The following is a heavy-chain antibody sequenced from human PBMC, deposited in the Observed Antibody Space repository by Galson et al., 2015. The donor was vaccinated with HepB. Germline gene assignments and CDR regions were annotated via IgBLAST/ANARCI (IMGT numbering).Heavy chain of an antibody. CDR1: GGSISNSNYY. Sequence: SETLSLTCTVSGGSISNSNYYWGWIRQPPGKGLEWIGTIYFSGTTYYNPSLGSRVTISVDTSKNQFSLRLNSVTAADTAVYYCARGLGDYMTPGYFPHWSQGTLVSVSS. V-gene: IGHV4-39*07. D-gene: IGHD4-17*01. CDR2: IYFSGTT. J-gene: IGHJ1*01. CDR3: ARGLGDYMTPGYFPH.